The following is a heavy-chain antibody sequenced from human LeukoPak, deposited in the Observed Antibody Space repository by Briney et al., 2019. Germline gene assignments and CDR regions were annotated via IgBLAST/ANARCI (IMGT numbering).Heavy chain of an antibody. Sequence: SETLSLTCTVSGGSISSGGYYWSWIRQHPGKGLEWIVYIYYSGSTYYNPSLKSRVTISVDTSKNQFSLKLSSVTAADTAVYYCARTPYCTNGVCYNGPYYFDYWGQGTLVTVSS. CDR3: ARTPYCTNGVCYNGPYYFDY. D-gene: IGHD2-8*01. V-gene: IGHV4-31*03. J-gene: IGHJ4*02. CDR1: GGSISSGGYY. CDR2: IYYSGST.